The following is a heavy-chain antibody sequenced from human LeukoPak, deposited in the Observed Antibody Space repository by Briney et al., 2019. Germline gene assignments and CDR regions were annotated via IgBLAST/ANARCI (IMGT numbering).Heavy chain of an antibody. D-gene: IGHD1-7*01. Sequence: GASVKVSCKASGYTFTSYGISWVRQAPGQGLEWMGWINPNSGGTKYAQKFQGRVTMTRDTSITTAYMDLSRLRSDDTAIYYCARFNNWNYEVDYWGQGSLVTVSS. J-gene: IGHJ4*02. CDR2: INPNSGGT. V-gene: IGHV1-2*02. CDR3: ARFNNWNYEVDY. CDR1: GYTFTSYG.